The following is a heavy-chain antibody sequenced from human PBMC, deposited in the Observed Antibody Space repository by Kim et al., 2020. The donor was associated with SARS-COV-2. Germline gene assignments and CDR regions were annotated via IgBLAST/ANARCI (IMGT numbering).Heavy chain of an antibody. CDR3: ARGSGAAAVLRYYGMDV. Sequence: SETLSLTCAVYGGSFSGYYWSWIRQPPGKGLEWIGEINHSGSTNYNPSLKSRVTISVDTSKNQFSLKLSSVTAADTAVYYCARGSGAAAVLRYYGMDVWGQGTTVTVSS. J-gene: IGHJ6*02. CDR1: GGSFSGYY. D-gene: IGHD6-13*01. CDR2: INHSGST. V-gene: IGHV4-34*01.